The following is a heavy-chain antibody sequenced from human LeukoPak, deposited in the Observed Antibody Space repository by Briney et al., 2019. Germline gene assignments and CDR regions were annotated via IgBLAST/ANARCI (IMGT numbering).Heavy chain of an antibody. CDR2: IRSKANSYAT. J-gene: IGHJ4*02. D-gene: IGHD3-10*01. CDR1: GFTFSGSA. Sequence: GGSLKLSCAAPGFTFSGSAMHWVRQASGKGLEWVGRIRSKANSYATAYAASVKGRFTISRDDSKNTAYLQMNSLKTEDTAVYYCTRLGLYGSGEYYWGQGTLVTVSS. V-gene: IGHV3-73*01. CDR3: TRLGLYGSGEYY.